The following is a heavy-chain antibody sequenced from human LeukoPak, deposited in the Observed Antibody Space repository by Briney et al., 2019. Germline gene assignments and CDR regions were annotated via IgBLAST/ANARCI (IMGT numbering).Heavy chain of an antibody. V-gene: IGHV4-59*08. CDR1: GGSISSYY. CDR2: IYYSGST. Sequence: SETLSLTCTVSGGSISSYYWSWIRQPPGKGLEWTGYIYYSGSTNYNPSLKSRVTISVDTSKNQFSLKLSSVTAADTAVYYCARYESDSSGSRFDYWGQGTLVTVSS. J-gene: IGHJ4*02. CDR3: ARYESDSSGSRFDY. D-gene: IGHD3-22*01.